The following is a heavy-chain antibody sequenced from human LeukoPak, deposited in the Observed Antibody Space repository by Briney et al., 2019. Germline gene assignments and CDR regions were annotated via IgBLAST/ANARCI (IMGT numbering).Heavy chain of an antibody. J-gene: IGHJ5*02. CDR2: INPNSAGT. CDR1: GYTFTGCH. CDR3: ARGYCSGGSCSGAWFDP. D-gene: IGHD2-15*01. V-gene: IGHV1-2*02. Sequence: ASVKVSCKASGYTFTGCHMHWVRQAPGQGLEWMGWINPNSAGTSYAQKFQGRVTMTRDTSISTAYIELNSLRSDDTAVYYCARGYCSGGSCSGAWFDPWGQGTLVTVSS.